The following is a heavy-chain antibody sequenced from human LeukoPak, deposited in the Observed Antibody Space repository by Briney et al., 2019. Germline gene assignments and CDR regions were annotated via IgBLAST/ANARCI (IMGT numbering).Heavy chain of an antibody. CDR2: ISGSGGGT. J-gene: IGHJ4*02. CDR1: GFTFSSIA. D-gene: IGHD1-26*01. CDR3: AKDLGRYRNNFFDY. Sequence: GGSLRLSCAASGFTFSSIAMSWVRQAPDKGLEWVSTISGSGGGTYYADTVKGRFTISRDDSKNPLYLQMNSLRADDTAVYYCAKDLGRYRNNFFDYWGQGNLVTVSS. V-gene: IGHV3-23*01.